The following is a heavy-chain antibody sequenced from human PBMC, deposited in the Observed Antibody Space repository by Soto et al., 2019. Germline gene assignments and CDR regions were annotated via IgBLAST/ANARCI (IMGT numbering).Heavy chain of an antibody. D-gene: IGHD3-22*01. CDR1: GGTFRSYA. J-gene: IGHJ4*02. CDR3: ARGYFYDSSGYYYRNSFDY. CDR2: IIPIFGTA. V-gene: IGHV1-69*01. Sequence: QVQLVQSGAEVKKPGSSVKVSCKASGGTFRSYAISWVRQAPGQGLEWMGGIIPIFGTANYAQKFQGRVTITADESTSTAYMELSSLRSEDTAVYYCARGYFYDSSGYYYRNSFDYWGQGTLVTVSS.